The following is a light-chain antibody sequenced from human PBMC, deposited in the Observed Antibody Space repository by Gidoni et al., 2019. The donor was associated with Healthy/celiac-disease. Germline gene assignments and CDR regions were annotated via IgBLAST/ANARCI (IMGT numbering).Light chain of an antibody. CDR2: GAS. J-gene: IGKJ2*01. V-gene: IGKV3-20*01. CDR1: QSVSSSY. CDR3: QQYGSSPYT. Sequence: EERATLSCRASQSVSSSYLAWYQQKPGQAPRLLIDGASSRATGIPDRFSGSGSGTDFTLTISRLEPEDFAVYYCQQYGSSPYTFGQGTKLEIK.